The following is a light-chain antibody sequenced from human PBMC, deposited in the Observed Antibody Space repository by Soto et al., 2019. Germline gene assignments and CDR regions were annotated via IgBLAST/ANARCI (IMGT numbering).Light chain of an antibody. Sequence: DLVMTQSPLSLPVTPGEPASISCRSSQSLLHSNGYNYLDWYLQKPGQSPQLLIYLGSNRASGVPDRFSGSGSGTYFTLKISRVEAEDVGVYYCMQALQTPRTFVQGTKLEIK. V-gene: IGKV2-28*01. J-gene: IGKJ2*01. CDR2: LGS. CDR3: MQALQTPRT. CDR1: QSLLHSNGYNY.